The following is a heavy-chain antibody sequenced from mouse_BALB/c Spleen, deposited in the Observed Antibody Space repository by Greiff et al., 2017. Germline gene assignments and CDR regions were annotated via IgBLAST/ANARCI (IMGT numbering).Heavy chain of an antibody. V-gene: IGHV2-9*02. Sequence: VQLQESGPGLVAPSQSLSITCTFSGFSLTSYGVHWVRQPPGKGLEWLGVIWAGGSTNYNSALMSRLSISKDNSKSQVFLKMNSLQTDDTAMYYCARDYYDYDGRRLAYWGQGTLVTVSA. CDR2: IWAGGST. CDR1: GFSLTSYG. J-gene: IGHJ3*01. CDR3: ARDYYDYDGRRLAY. D-gene: IGHD2-4*01.